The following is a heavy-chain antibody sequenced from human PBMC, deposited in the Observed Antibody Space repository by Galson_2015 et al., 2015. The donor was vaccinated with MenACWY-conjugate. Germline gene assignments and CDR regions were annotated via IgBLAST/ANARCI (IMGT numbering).Heavy chain of an antibody. V-gene: IGHV5-51*03. CDR1: GYSFTSYW. J-gene: IGHJ3*02. CDR2: VYPGDSET. CDR3: ARGGFTYGDAFDI. Sequence: QSGAEVTKPGESLKISCKGSGYSFTSYWIGWVRQMPGKGLEWMGIVYPGDSETRYSPSFQGRVTISADKSISTAYLQWSSLKASDTAMYYCARGGFTYGDAFDIWGQGTMVTVSS. D-gene: IGHD5-18*01.